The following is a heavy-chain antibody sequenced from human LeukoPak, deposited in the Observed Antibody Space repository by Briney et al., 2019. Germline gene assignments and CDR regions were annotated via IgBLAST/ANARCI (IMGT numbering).Heavy chain of an antibody. V-gene: IGHV3-48*03. D-gene: IGHD3-10*01. Sequence: QPGGSLRLSCAASGFTFSSYEMNWVRQAPGKGLEWVSYISSSGSTIYYADSVKGQFTISRDNAKNSLYLQMNSLRAEDTAVYYCARGVWFGELSFDYWGQGTLVTVSS. J-gene: IGHJ4*02. CDR2: ISSSGSTI. CDR3: ARGVWFGELSFDY. CDR1: GFTFSSYE.